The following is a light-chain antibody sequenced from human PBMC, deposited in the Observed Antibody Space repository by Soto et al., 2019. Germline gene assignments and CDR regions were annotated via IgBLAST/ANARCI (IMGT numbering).Light chain of an antibody. Sequence: ILMTQSPDSLAVSVGERATINCKSSQSVLYNSFNKNYLAWYQQKPGQPPKLLIYWASTRRSGVPDRFSGSGSGTDFTLTISSLQPEDAAVYYCQQYYSSPWAFGQGTKVDIK. V-gene: IGKV4-1*01. CDR3: QQYYSSPWA. CDR1: QSVLYNSFNKNY. CDR2: WAS. J-gene: IGKJ1*01.